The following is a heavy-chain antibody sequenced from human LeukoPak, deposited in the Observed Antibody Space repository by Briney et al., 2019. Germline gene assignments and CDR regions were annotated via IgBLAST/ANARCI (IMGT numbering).Heavy chain of an antibody. V-gene: IGHV3-23*01. CDR3: AKDPTRGVTPYY. Sequence: GDSLRLSCAASGFSFSSYAMTWVRQAPGKGLEWVSAISGSGGSTYYADSVKGRFTISRDNSKNTLYLQMNSLRAEDTAVYYCAKDPTRGVTPYYWGQGTLVTVSS. D-gene: IGHD2-21*02. CDR2: ISGSGGST. J-gene: IGHJ4*02. CDR1: GFSFSSYA.